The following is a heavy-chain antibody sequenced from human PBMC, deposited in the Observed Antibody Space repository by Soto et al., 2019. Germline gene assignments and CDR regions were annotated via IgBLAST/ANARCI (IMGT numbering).Heavy chain of an antibody. CDR3: AKDIFSWNHTQ. CDR2: ISWNSGSI. J-gene: IGHJ4*02. CDR1: GFTFDDYA. Sequence: PGGSLRLSCAASGFTFDDYAMHWVRQAPGKGLEWVSGISWNSGSIGYADSVKGRFTISRDNAKNSLYLQMNSLRAEDTALYYCAKDIFSWNHTQWGQGTLVTVSS. D-gene: IGHD1-1*01. V-gene: IGHV3-9*01.